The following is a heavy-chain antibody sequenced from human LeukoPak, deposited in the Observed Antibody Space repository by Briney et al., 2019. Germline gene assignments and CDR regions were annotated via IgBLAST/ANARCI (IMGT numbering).Heavy chain of an antibody. D-gene: IGHD2-21*01. CDR3: ATSLAGGAY. Sequence: KPSETLSPTCTVSGGSISSYYWSWIRQPPGKGLEWIGYIYYSGSTNYNPSLKSRVTISVDTSKNQFSLKLSSVTAADTAVYYCATSLAGGAYWGQGTLVTVSS. CDR2: IYYSGST. CDR1: GGSISSYY. V-gene: IGHV4-59*01. J-gene: IGHJ4*02.